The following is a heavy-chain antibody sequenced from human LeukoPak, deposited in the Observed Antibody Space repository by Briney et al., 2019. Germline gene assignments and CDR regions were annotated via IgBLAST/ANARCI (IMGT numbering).Heavy chain of an antibody. CDR2: IYYSGST. CDR3: ARWDYYYYYGMDV. J-gene: IGHJ6*02. CDR1: GGSVSSSSSY. V-gene: IGHV4-39*01. Sequence: SETLSLTCTVSGGSVSSSSSYWGWIRQPPGKGLEWIGNIYYSGSTYYNPSLKSRVTISVDTSKNQFSLKLSSVTAADTAVYYCARWDYYYYYGMDVWGQGTTVTVSS.